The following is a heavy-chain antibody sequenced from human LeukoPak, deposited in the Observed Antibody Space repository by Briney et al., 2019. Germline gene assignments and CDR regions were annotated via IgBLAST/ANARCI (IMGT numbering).Heavy chain of an antibody. Sequence: ASVKVSCKADGYTFMSHGISWVRQAPGQGLEWMGWISGSSSNTNYAQRLQGRVTMTTDTPTTTAYMELRSLRSDDTAVYYCARATGTWGHDGFDIWGQGTMVTVSS. CDR1: GYTFMSHG. V-gene: IGHV1-18*01. CDR3: ARATGTWGHDGFDI. CDR2: ISGSSSNT. D-gene: IGHD3-16*01. J-gene: IGHJ3*02.